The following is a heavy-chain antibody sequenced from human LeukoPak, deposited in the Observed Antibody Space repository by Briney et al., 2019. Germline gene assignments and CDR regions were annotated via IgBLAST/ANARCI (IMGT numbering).Heavy chain of an antibody. CDR3: AKDSWWALTN. CDR1: GFTFSSYA. V-gene: IGHV3-30*02. D-gene: IGHD2-8*02. J-gene: IGHJ4*02. Sequence: GGSLRLSCAASGFTFSSYAMHWVRQAPGKGLEWVAFIRYDGTNKYYADSVRGRFTISRDNSKNTLYLQMNSLRAEDTAVYYCAKDSWWALTNWGQGTLVTVSS. CDR2: IRYDGTNK.